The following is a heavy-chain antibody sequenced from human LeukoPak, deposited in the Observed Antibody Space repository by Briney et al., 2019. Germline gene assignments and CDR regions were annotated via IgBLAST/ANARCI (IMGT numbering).Heavy chain of an antibody. CDR1: GFTFDGYT. D-gene: IGHD3-22*01. CDR2: ISWDGGST. CDR3: AKDILERDYYYDSSGYLPDY. Sequence: GGSLRLSCAASGFTFDGYTMHWVRQAPGKGLEWVSLISWDGGSTYYADSVKGRFTISRDNSKNSLYLQMNSLRTEDTALYYCAKDILERDYYYDSSGYLPDYWGQGTLVTVSS. J-gene: IGHJ4*02. V-gene: IGHV3-43*01.